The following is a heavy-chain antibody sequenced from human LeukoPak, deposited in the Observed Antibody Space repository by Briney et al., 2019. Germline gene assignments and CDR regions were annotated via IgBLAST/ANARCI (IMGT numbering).Heavy chain of an antibody. Sequence: GGSLRLSCAASGFTFSSYEMNWVRQAPGKGLEWVSYISSSGSTIYYADSVKGRFTISRDNAKNSLYLQMNSLRAEDTAVYYCATGYYYDSSGYYPFLFDYWGQGTLVNVSS. V-gene: IGHV3-48*03. J-gene: IGHJ4*02. CDR3: ATGYYYDSSGYYPFLFDY. D-gene: IGHD3-22*01. CDR2: ISSSGSTI. CDR1: GFTFSSYE.